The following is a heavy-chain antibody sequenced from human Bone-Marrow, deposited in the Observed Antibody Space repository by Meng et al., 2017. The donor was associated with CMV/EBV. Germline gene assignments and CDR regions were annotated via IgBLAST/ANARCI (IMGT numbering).Heavy chain of an antibody. CDR3: ASTAPGYYDSSFDI. D-gene: IGHD3-22*01. CDR1: GGTFSSYT. J-gene: IGHJ3*02. CDR2: IIPILGIA. Sequence: SVKVSCKASGGTFSSYTISWVRQAPGQGLEWMGRIIPILGIANYAQKFQGRVTITTDESTSTAYMELSSLRSEDTAVYYCASTAPGYYDSSFDIWGQGTMVTVSS. V-gene: IGHV1-69*02.